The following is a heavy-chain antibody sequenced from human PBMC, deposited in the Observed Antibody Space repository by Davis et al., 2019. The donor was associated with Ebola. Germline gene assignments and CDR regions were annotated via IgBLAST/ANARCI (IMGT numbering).Heavy chain of an antibody. CDR2: VSHSERER. J-gene: IGHJ4*02. CDR3: ARAGFDEVLDY. D-gene: IGHD3-3*01. Sequence: PGGSLRLSCAASGFSFNSYAMHWVRQGPGKGLEWVAVVSHSERERFYADSVKGRFTISRDNSENTLYLQMNSLTADDTSVYYCARAGFDEVLDYWGQGTPVTVSS. V-gene: IGHV3-30*04. CDR1: GFSFNSYA.